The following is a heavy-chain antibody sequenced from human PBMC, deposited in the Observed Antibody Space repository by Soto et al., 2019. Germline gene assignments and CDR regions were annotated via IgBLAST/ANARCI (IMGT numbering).Heavy chain of an antibody. J-gene: IGHJ3*01. CDR1: GDSISSYY. D-gene: IGHD4-17*01. CDR3: ARARYCDTTASPVEV. CDR2: VYHIGTT. V-gene: IGHV4-59*01. Sequence: SETLPLTCTVSGDSISSYYWTWILQPPGKGLEWIVYVYHIGTTNYNPSLKSRVTISIDMSKNQFSLKLSSVTAAASAVFYLARARYCDTTASPVEVWGRGTLVTVSS.